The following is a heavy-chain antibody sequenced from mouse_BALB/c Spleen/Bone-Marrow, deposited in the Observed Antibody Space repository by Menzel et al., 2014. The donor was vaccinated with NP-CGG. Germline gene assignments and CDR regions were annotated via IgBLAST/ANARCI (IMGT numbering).Heavy chain of an antibody. CDR3: ARGWYSMDD. J-gene: IGHJ4*01. CDR2: ILPGNTNA. V-gene: IGHV1-9*01. Sequence: QVQLQQSGAEQMQPGASVKISCKATGYTFSNYWIEWVKQRPGHGLEWIGEILPGNTNANYNEKFKGRATFTADTSSNTAYMQLSSLTSEDSAVYYCARGWYSMDDWGQGTLVTVSS. CDR1: GYTFSNYW.